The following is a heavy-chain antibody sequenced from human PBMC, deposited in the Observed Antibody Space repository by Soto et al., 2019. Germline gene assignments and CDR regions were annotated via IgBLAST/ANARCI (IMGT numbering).Heavy chain of an antibody. J-gene: IGHJ4*02. D-gene: IGHD2-2*01. CDR1: GDTFNNYV. V-gene: IGHV1-69*04. Sequence: QVQLVQSGAEVRKPGSSVTVSCETSGDTFNNYVINWVRQAPGQGPEWMGRIIPIVGKTIYAQRFQGRVTITADKATTTVSMDLSSLRIDDTAVYFCAREGTSTSTGMDYWGQGSLVTVSS. CDR3: AREGTSTSTGMDY. CDR2: IIPIVGKT.